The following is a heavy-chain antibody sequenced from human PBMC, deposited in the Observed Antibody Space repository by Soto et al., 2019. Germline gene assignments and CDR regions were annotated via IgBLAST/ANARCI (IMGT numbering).Heavy chain of an antibody. CDR3: ARDMYYYDSSGYYPFDY. CDR1: GFTFSSYA. J-gene: IGHJ4*02. V-gene: IGHV3-30-3*01. Sequence: QVQLVESGGGVVQPGRSLRLSCAASGFTFSSYAMHWVRQAPGKGLEWVAVISYDGSNKYYADSVKGRFTISRDNSKNTLYLQMNSLRAEDTAVYYCARDMYYYDSSGYYPFDYWGQGNLVTVSS. D-gene: IGHD3-22*01. CDR2: ISYDGSNK.